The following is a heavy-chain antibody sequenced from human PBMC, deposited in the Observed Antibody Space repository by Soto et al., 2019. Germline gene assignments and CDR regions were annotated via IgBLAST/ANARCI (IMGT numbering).Heavy chain of an antibody. J-gene: IGHJ6*02. V-gene: IGHV1-69*12. CDR1: GGTFSTSA. CDR2: IMPIFRKA. CDR3: ARDKDRQQLGGNYYYILDV. Sequence: QVQLEQSGAEVKKPGSSVKVSCKASGGTFSTSAISWVRQAPGQGLEWMGGIMPIFRKADYAQKFQGRVTNTADESTSTAYMELSGLRSDDTAVYYCARDKDRQQLGGNYYYILDVWGQGTTVTVSS. D-gene: IGHD1-1*01.